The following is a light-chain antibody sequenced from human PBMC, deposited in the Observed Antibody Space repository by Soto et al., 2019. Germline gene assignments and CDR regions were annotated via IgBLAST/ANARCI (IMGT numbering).Light chain of an antibody. CDR2: GAS. J-gene: IGKJ1*01. V-gene: IGKV3-15*01. CDR1: QSISSK. CDR3: QHYNDWRWT. Sequence: EIVMTQSPVTLSVSPGEGATLSCRASQSISSKLAWYQQKPGQAPRLLIYGASTRATGVPARFSGSGSGTEFTLTISSLQSEDLAVYYCQHYNDWRWTFGQGTKVEIK.